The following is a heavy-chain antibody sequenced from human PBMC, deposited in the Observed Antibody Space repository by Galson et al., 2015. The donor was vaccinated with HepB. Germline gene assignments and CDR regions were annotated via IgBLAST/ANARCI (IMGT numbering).Heavy chain of an antibody. V-gene: IGHV3-66*02. Sequence: SLRLSCAASGFTVSSNYMSWVRQAPGKGLEWVSVIYSGGSTYYADSVKGRSTISRDNSKNTLYLQMNSLRAEDTAVYYCARERKAAGRLYYFDYWGQGTLVTVSS. CDR2: IYSGGST. D-gene: IGHD6-13*01. CDR1: GFTVSSNY. CDR3: ARERKAAGRLYYFDY. J-gene: IGHJ4*02.